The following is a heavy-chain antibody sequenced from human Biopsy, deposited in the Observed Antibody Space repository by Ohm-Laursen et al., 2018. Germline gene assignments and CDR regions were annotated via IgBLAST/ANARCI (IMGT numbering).Heavy chain of an antibody. CDR1: GYAVNDYF. Sequence: SVKVSCKGSGYAVNDYFLHWLRQAPGQGPEWLGWIKPNSGGTNYAQKVQGRVTMTTDTSTSTVYLEMRRLISDDTAVYYRARDIMNRIAGLVARSDVFDVWGQGTLVTVSS. CDR2: IKPNSGGT. CDR3: ARDIMNRIAGLVARSDVFDV. V-gene: IGHV1-2*02. J-gene: IGHJ3*01. D-gene: IGHD3-16*01.